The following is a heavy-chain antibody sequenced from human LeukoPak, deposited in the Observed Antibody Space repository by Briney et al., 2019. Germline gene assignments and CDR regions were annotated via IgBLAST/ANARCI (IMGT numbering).Heavy chain of an antibody. Sequence: SETLSLTCTVSGGSIISYYWSWIRQPPGKGLEWIGYIYYSGSTNYDPSLKSRVTISVDTSKNQFSLKLSSVTAADTAIYYCARGYGSSWYGVDYWGQGTLVTVSS. CDR1: GGSIISYY. D-gene: IGHD6-13*01. J-gene: IGHJ4*02. CDR3: ARGYGSSWYGVDY. CDR2: IYYSGST. V-gene: IGHV4-59*01.